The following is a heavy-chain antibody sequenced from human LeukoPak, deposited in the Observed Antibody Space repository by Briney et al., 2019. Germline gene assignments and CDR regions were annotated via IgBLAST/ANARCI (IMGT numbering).Heavy chain of an antibody. J-gene: IGHJ4*02. Sequence: PSETLSLTCTVSGGSISNYYWSWIRQPAGKGLEWIGRIYTSGSTNYNPSLKSRVTMSVDTSKNQFSLKLSSVTAADTAVYYCARDSYYYDSSGYVYFDYWGQGTLVTVSS. V-gene: IGHV4-4*07. CDR2: IYTSGST. CDR3: ARDSYYYDSSGYVYFDY. CDR1: GGSISNYY. D-gene: IGHD3-22*01.